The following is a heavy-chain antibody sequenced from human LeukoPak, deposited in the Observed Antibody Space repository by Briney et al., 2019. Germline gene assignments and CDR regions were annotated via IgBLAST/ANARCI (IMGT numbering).Heavy chain of an antibody. Sequence: GASVKVSCKASGYTFTSYGISWVRQAPGQGLEWMGWISAYNGNTNYAQKLQGRVTMTTDTSTSTAYMELRSLRSDDTAVYYCARDLLWFGELLRDSDGMDVWGQGTTVTVSS. D-gene: IGHD3-10*01. CDR2: ISAYNGNT. CDR3: ARDLLWFGELLRDSDGMDV. J-gene: IGHJ6*02. CDR1: GYTFTSYG. V-gene: IGHV1-18*01.